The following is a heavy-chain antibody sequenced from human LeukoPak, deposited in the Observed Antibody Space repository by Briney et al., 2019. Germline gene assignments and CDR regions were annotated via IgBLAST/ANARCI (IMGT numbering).Heavy chain of an antibody. Sequence: GGSLRLSCAVSGFSISESSIQWVRQASGKGLEYIGHIRKKAEGYTTAYAASVRGRFTISRDDSENTAYLQMNSLKTEDTAVYYCTGHDLGYSGYEGLWGQGTLVTVSS. J-gene: IGHJ4*02. CDR3: TGHDLGYSGYEGL. V-gene: IGHV3-73*01. D-gene: IGHD5-12*01. CDR2: IRKKAEGYTT. CDR1: GFSISESS.